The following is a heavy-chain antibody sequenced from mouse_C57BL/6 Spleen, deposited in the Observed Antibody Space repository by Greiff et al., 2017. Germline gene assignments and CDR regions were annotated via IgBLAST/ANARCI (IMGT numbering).Heavy chain of an antibody. Sequence: EVQLQESGPGLVKPSQSLSLTCSVTGYSITSGYYWNWIRQFPGNKLEWMGYISYDGSNNYNPSLKNRISFTRDTSKNQFFLKLNSVTTEDTATYYCARGGAQATFAYWGQGTLVTVSA. J-gene: IGHJ3*01. D-gene: IGHD3-2*02. CDR2: ISYDGSN. CDR1: GYSITSGYY. V-gene: IGHV3-6*01. CDR3: ARGGAQATFAY.